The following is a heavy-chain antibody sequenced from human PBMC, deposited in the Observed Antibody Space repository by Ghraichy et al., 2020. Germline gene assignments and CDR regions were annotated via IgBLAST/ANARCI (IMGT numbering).Heavy chain of an antibody. Sequence: SETLSLTCTVSGGSISSGGYYWSWIRQHPGKGLEWIGYIYYSGSTYYNPSLKSRVTISVDTSKNQFSLKLSSVTAADTAVYYCARRGPNPFYGMDVWGQGTTVTVSS. CDR1: GGSISSGGYY. CDR3: ARRGPNPFYGMDV. V-gene: IGHV4-31*03. D-gene: IGHD1-14*01. J-gene: IGHJ6*02. CDR2: IYYSGST.